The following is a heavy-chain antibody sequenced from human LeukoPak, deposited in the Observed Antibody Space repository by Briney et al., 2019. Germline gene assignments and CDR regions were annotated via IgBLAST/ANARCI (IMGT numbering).Heavy chain of an antibody. CDR3: AKDQGGSYSYFDY. D-gene: IGHD1-26*01. V-gene: IGHV3-33*06. J-gene: IGHJ4*02. CDR2: IWYDGSNK. CDR1: GFTFSSYG. Sequence: PGGSLRLSCAASGFTFSSYGMHWVRQAPGKGLEGVAVIWYDGSNKYYADSVKGRFTISRDNSKNTLYLQMNSLRAEDTAVYYCAKDQGGSYSYFDYWGQGTLVTVSS.